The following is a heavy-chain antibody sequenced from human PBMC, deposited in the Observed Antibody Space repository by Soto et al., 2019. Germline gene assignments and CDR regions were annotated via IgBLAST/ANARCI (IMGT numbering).Heavy chain of an antibody. CDR2: INHSGST. Sequence: SETLSLTCAVYGGSFSGYYWSWIRQPPGKGLEWIGEINHSGSTNYNPSLKSRVTISVDTSKNQFSLKLSSVTAADTAVYYCARVVVVVVAATPAFDIWGQGTMVTVSS. J-gene: IGHJ3*02. CDR1: GGSFSGYY. CDR3: ARVVVVVVAATPAFDI. D-gene: IGHD2-15*01. V-gene: IGHV4-34*01.